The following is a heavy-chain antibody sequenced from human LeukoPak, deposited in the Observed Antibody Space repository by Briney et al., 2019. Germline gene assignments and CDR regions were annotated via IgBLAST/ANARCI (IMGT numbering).Heavy chain of an antibody. V-gene: IGHV3-23*01. J-gene: IGHJ4*02. CDR3: AKAAIAIVDY. CDR1: GFTFSSHA. Sequence: PGGSLRLSCAASGFTFSSHAMSWVRQAPGKGLEWVSAISGSGGSTYYADAVKGRFTISRDNSKNTLYLQMNRLRAEDTAVYYCAKAAIAIVDYWGQGTLVTVSS. CDR2: ISGSGGST. D-gene: IGHD6-13*01.